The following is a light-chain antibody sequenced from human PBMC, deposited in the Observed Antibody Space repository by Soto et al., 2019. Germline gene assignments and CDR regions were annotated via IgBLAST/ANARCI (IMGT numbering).Light chain of an antibody. CDR2: EVT. V-gene: IGLV2-8*01. Sequence: QSVLTQPPSTPGSPGQSVTISCTGTSGDIGASNFVSWYQQHPGKAPKLVIYEVTKRPSGVPDRFSGSKFGNTASLTVSGLQTEDEADYYCSSFTGFSTVFGSGTKVTVL. CDR3: SSFTGFSTV. J-gene: IGLJ1*01. CDR1: SGDIGASNF.